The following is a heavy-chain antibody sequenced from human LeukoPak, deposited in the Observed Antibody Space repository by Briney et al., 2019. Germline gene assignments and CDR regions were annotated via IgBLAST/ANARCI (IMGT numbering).Heavy chain of an antibody. V-gene: IGHV3-74*01. CDR3: IRSSGWPDY. D-gene: IGHD6-19*01. CDR1: GFTLSNHW. CDR2: ITSDSDGSST. Sequence: GGSLRLSCAASGFTLSNHWMHWVRQAPGKGLLWVSRITSDSDGSSTAYADSVRGRFTISRDNAKNTLYLQMNSLRAEDTAVYYCIRSSGWPDYWGQGTLVTVSS. J-gene: IGHJ4*02.